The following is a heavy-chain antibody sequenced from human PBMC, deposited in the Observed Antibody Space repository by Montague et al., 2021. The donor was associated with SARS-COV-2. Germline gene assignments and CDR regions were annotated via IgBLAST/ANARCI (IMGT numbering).Heavy chain of an antibody. V-gene: IGHV2-70*01. CDR2: IDWDDDK. CDR1: GFSLSTSGPC. J-gene: IGHJ4*02. CDR3: ARISAWYSSGWSAFDY. Sequence: PALVKPTQTLTLTCTFSGFSLSTSGPCVSWIRQPPGKALEWLALIDWDDDKYYSTSLKTRLTISKDTSKNQVVLTMTNMDPVDTATYYCARISAWYSSGWSAFDYWGQGTLVTVSS. D-gene: IGHD6-19*01.